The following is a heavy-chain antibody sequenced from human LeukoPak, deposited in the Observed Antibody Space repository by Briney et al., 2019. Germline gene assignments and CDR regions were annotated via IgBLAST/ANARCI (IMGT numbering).Heavy chain of an antibody. V-gene: IGHV3-21*01. D-gene: IGHD4-11*01. CDR1: GFTFSSYS. Sequence: PGGSLRLSCAASGFTFSSYSMNWVRQAPGKGLEWVSSISSSSSYIYYADSVKGRFTISRDNAKNSLYLQMNSLRAEDTAVYYCARDPTPDYSNRNTHDAFDIWGQGTMVTVSS. CDR2: ISSSSSYI. CDR3: ARDPTPDYSNRNTHDAFDI. J-gene: IGHJ3*02.